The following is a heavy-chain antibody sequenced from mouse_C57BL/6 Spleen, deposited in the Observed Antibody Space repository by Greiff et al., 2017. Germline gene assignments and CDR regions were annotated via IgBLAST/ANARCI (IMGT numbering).Heavy chain of an antibody. D-gene: IGHD2-3*01. CDR1: GYTFTSYG. CDR3: ARDRDGYPFDD. CDR2: IYPRSGNT. J-gene: IGHJ2*01. Sequence: QVQLQQSGAELARPGASVKLSCKASGYTFTSYGISWVKQRPGQGLEWIGEIYPRSGNTYYNEKFKGKATLTADKSSSTAYMELRSLTSEDSAVYFCARDRDGYPFDDWGQGTTLTVSS. V-gene: IGHV1-81*01.